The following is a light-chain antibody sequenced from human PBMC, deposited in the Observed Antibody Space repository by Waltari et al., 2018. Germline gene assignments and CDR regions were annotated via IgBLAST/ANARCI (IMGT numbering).Light chain of an antibody. V-gene: IGLV2-8*01. J-gene: IGLJ2*01. CDR1: NSAVCGYTS. CDR2: EVT. Sequence: QSALTQPPSASGSPGQSVTISCTGTNSAVCGYTSASWYQQPPGKAPKLIIYEVTKRPSGVPDRFSGSKSGNTASLTVSGLQAEDEAAYYCSSYAGSNNLVFGGGTKLTVL. CDR3: SSYAGSNNLV.